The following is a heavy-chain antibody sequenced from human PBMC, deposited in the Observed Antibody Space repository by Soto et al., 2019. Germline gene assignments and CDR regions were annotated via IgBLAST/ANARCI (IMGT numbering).Heavy chain of an antibody. CDR3: ARANFGFGELALTDV. CDR2: INHSGST. D-gene: IGHD3-10*01. CDR1: GGSFSGYY. Sequence: SETLSLTCGVYGGSFSGYYWSWIRQPPGKGLEWIGEINHSGSTNYNPSLKSRVTISVDTSKNQFSLKLSSVTAADTAVYYCARANFGFGELALTDVWGQGTTVTVSS. J-gene: IGHJ6*02. V-gene: IGHV4-34*01.